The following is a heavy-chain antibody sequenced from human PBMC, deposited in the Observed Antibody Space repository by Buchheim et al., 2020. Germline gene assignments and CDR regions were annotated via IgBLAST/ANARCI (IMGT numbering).Heavy chain of an antibody. CDR3: ASLYCSGGSCYYYYGMDV. CDR2: INPNSGGT. CDR1: GYTFTGYY. D-gene: IGHD2-15*01. Sequence: QVQLVQSGAEVKKPGASVKVSCKASGYTFTGYYMHWMRQAPGQGLEWMGRINPNSGGTNYAQKFQGRVTMTRDPSLSTAYMELSRLRSDDTAVYYCASLYCSGGSCYYYYGMDVWGQGTT. J-gene: IGHJ6*02. V-gene: IGHV1-2*06.